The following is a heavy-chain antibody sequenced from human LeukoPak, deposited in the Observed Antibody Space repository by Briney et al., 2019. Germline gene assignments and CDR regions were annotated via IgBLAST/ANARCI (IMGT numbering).Heavy chain of an antibody. J-gene: IGHJ4*02. CDR1: GFTLRSYG. V-gene: IGHV3-33*01. Sequence: PGRSLRLSCAASGFTLRSYGMHWVCQAPGEGLEWVAVIWHDGSVLDYSESVKGRFTVSRDNRKNTLYLQMDSLRVEDTAVYYCARDRGQDDPIDIWGQGTLVTVSS. CDR2: IWHDGSVL. CDR3: ARDRGQDDPIDI. D-gene: IGHD3-10*01.